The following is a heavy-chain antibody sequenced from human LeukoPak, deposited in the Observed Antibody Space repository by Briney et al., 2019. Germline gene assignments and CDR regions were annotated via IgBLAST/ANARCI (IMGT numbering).Heavy chain of an antibody. V-gene: IGHV3-74*01. CDR2: INGDGSST. D-gene: IGHD6-19*01. J-gene: IGHJ4*02. CDR3: ATPPYRSDSGY. Sequence: PGGSLSLSCAASGFTFSSYRLYWVRQAAGKGLVWVSRINGDGSSTIYADSVKGRFTISRDNAKNTLYLQMNSLRAEDTALYYCATPPYRSDSGYWGQGTLVTVS. CDR1: GFTFSSYR.